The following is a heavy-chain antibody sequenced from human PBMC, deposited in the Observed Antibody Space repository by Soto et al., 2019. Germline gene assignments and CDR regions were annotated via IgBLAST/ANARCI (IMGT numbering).Heavy chain of an antibody. Sequence: EVQLVESGGGLVKPGGSLRLSCAASGFTFSNAWMSWVRHAPGKGLEWVGRIKSKTDGGTTYYAAPVKGRFTISRDDSKHTLYLQMNSLKTEDTAVYYCTTGVGTMVRGVRLLDYWGQGTLVTVSS. D-gene: IGHD3-10*01. J-gene: IGHJ4*02. CDR1: GFTFSNAW. CDR2: IKSKTDGGTT. CDR3: TTGVGTMVRGVRLLDY. V-gene: IGHV3-15*01.